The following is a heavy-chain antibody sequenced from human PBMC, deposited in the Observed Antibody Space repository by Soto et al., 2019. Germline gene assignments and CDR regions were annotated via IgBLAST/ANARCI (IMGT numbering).Heavy chain of an antibody. Sequence: SETLSLTCIFSVVSISSSSYFCGWIRQPPWKGLEWIGNIHHSGSIHYNPSLKSRVTISVAMSKNQFSLRLSSVTAADTAVYCCARQERFGNWFEPWGQGTPVNVSS. CDR1: VVSISSSSYF. J-gene: IGHJ5*02. D-gene: IGHD1-26*01. CDR2: IHHSGSI. V-gene: IGHV4-39*01. CDR3: ARQERFGNWFEP.